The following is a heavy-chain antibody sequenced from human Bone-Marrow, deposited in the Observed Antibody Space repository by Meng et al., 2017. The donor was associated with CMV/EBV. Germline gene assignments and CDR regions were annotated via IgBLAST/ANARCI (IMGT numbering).Heavy chain of an antibody. CDR2: IRGTRNGGTT. D-gene: IGHD5-12*01. CDR3: SSPLSGDMDV. V-gene: IGHV3-49*04. CDR1: GFIFGDYA. J-gene: IGHJ6*02. Sequence: GGSLRLSGTASGFIFGDYAMSWVRQAPGKGLEWVSFIRGTRNGGTTEYAASVKGRFTISRDDSKSIAYLQMNSLKTEDTAVYYCSSPLSGDMDVWGQGTKVTVSS.